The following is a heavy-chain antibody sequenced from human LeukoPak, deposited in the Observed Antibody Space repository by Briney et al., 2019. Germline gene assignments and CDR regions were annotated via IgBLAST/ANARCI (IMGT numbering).Heavy chain of an antibody. CDR2: IKQDGSEK. J-gene: IGHJ4*02. V-gene: IGHV3-7*03. CDR3: AKDPTYYYGSGSYQEYYFDY. Sequence: PGGSLRLSCAASGFTFSSYWMSWVRQAPGKGLEWVANIKQDGSEKYYVDSVKGRFTISRDNAKNSLYLQMNSLRAEDTALYYCAKDPTYYYGSGSYQEYYFDYWGQGTLVTVSS. D-gene: IGHD3-10*01. CDR1: GFTFSSYW.